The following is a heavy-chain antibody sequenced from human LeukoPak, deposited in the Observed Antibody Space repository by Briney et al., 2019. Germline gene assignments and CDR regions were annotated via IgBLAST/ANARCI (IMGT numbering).Heavy chain of an antibody. CDR2: INPTNGGT. D-gene: IGHD2-8*02. V-gene: IGHV1-2*02. J-gene: IGHJ4*02. CDR1: GYTFSDNY. Sequence: RASVKVTFKASGYTFSDNYIHWVRQAPGQGLEWMGWINPTNGGTEYAPKFQGRVTMTRDTSITTTYMELSRLTSDDTAVYYCARAGAGGECFDYWGGGTLVTVS. CDR3: ARAGAGGECFDY.